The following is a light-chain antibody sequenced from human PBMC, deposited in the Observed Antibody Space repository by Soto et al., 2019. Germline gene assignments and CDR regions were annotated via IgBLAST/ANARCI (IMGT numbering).Light chain of an antibody. CDR3: QQYGSSPPWT. CDR2: VES. V-gene: IGKV3-20*01. J-gene: IGKJ1*01. Sequence: EIVLTQSPGTLSLSPGERATLSCRASQSVSSSYLAWYQQKPGQAPRLLIYVESSRATGIPDRFSGSGYGTDLTLTISRLEPEDFAVYYCQQYGSSPPWTFGQGTKVEIK. CDR1: QSVSSSY.